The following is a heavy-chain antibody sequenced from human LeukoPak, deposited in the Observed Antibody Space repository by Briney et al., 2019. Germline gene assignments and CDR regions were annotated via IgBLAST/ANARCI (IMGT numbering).Heavy chain of an antibody. D-gene: IGHD4-17*01. J-gene: IGHJ3*02. Sequence: PGGSLRLSCAASGFTSSSSWMSWVRQAPGKGLEWVANIKKDGSEKYYVDSVKGRFTISRDNAKNSLYLQMNSLRAEDTAVYYCARGSYGDCVFDIWGQGTMVTVSS. V-gene: IGHV3-7*03. CDR2: IKKDGSEK. CDR1: GFTSSSSW. CDR3: ARGSYGDCVFDI.